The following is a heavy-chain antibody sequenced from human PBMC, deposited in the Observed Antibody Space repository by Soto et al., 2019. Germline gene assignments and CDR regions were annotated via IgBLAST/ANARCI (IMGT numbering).Heavy chain of an antibody. J-gene: IGHJ5*02. V-gene: IGHV1-2*02. CDR2: INPNNGAT. Sequence: QVQLVQSGAEVKKPGASVKVSCKAPRYIFTAYFMHWVRQAPGQGLEWMGWINPNNGATHYGLSFQGRVTMTRATSLSTAYMELSSLRSDDTAVYYCASHDPGARFDPWGQGTLVIVSS. CDR3: ASHDPGARFDP. CDR1: RYIFTAYF. D-gene: IGHD1-1*01.